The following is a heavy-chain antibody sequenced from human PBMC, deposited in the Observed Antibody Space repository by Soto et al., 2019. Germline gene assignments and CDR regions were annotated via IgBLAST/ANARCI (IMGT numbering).Heavy chain of an antibody. J-gene: IGHJ4*02. D-gene: IGHD6-13*01. CDR2: IHASRNT. Sequence: QVQLQESGPGLVKPSDTLSLTCTVSGASISFSYWSWIRQPAGKGLEWIGRIHASRNTNYNPSLTSRVTMSIDTSKNQFSLRLNSVTAADTAMYYCAKESESEAGTVEYWGQGTLVTVSS. V-gene: IGHV4-4*07. CDR1: GASISFSY. CDR3: AKESESEAGTVEY.